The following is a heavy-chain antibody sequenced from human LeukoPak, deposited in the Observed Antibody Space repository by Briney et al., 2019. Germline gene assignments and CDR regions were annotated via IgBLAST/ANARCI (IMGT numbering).Heavy chain of an antibody. V-gene: IGHV3-15*01. CDR3: STAPSKVDY. CDR2: IKSKSDGGTT. Sequence: GGSLRLSCAASGFTFSNAWMTWVRQAPGKGLVWVGRIKSKSDGGTTDYAEPVKGRFTISRDDSKNTLYLQMTSLKTEDTAVYYCSTAPSKVDYWGQGTLVTVSS. CDR1: GFTFSNAW. J-gene: IGHJ4*02.